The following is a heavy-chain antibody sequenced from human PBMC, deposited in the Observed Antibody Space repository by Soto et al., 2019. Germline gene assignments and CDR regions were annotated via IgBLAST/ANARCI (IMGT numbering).Heavy chain of an antibody. CDR2: IDPSDSYT. CDR3: ARRGARPSYYYYGMDV. Sequence: PGESLKISCNGSGYSFTSYWISWVRQMPGKGLEWMGRIDPSDSYTNYSPSFQGHVTISADKSISTAYLQWSSLKASDTAMYYCARRGARPSYYYYGMDVWGQGTTVTVSS. V-gene: IGHV5-10-1*01. D-gene: IGHD6-6*01. CDR1: GYSFTSYW. J-gene: IGHJ6*02.